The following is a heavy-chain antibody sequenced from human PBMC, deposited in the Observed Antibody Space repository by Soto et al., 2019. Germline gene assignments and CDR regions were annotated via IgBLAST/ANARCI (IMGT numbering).Heavy chain of an antibody. CDR2: IIPIFGTA. Sequence: SVKVSCKASGGTFSSYAISWVQQAPGQGLEWMGGIIPIFGTANYAQKFQGRVTITADESMSTAYMELSSLRSEDTAVYYCARDTRGEMATIGYYYYGMDVWGQGTTVTVSS. CDR1: GGTFSSYA. CDR3: ARDTRGEMATIGYYYYGMDV. J-gene: IGHJ6*02. D-gene: IGHD3-16*01. V-gene: IGHV1-69*13.